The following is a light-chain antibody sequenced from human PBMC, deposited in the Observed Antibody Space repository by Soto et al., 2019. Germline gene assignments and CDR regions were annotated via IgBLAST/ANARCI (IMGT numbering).Light chain of an antibody. CDR1: QSVLHSSNNKNK. Sequence: DIVMTQSPDSLAVSLGERATINCKSSQSVLHSSNNKNKLAWYQQKPGQPPKLLIYWASTRESGVPDRFSGSGSGTDFTLTISSLQAEDVAVYYCQQYYSIPFTFGPGTKVDIK. J-gene: IGKJ3*01. CDR3: QQYYSIPFT. CDR2: WAS. V-gene: IGKV4-1*01.